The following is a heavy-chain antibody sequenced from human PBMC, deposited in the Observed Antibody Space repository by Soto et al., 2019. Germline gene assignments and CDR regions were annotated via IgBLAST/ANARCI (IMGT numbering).Heavy chain of an antibody. CDR1: GGSFSDHY. D-gene: IGHD3-3*01. CDR3: ARGQSIFGLRWFDP. V-gene: IGHV4-34*01. CDR2: INHSGST. Sequence: SETLSLTCVVYGGSFSDHYWIWIRQPPGKGLEWIGEINHSGSTKYNPSLKSRVTISVDTSKNQLSLKLSSVTAADTAVYYCARGQSIFGLRWFDPWGQGTLVTVSS. J-gene: IGHJ5*02.